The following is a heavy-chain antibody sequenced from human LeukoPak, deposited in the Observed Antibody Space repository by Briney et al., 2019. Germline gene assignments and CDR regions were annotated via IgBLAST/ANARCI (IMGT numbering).Heavy chain of an antibody. CDR3: ARGSRHGRGDY. D-gene: IGHD5-24*01. Sequence: GASVKVSCKASGYTFTSYFIHWVRQAPGQGLEWMGIINPNGGSTTYAQRFQDRVTITRDTSTSTVYMELSSLRSEDTAVYYCARGSRHGRGDYWGQGTLVTVSS. J-gene: IGHJ4*02. CDR2: INPNGGST. CDR1: GYTFTSYF. V-gene: IGHV1-46*01.